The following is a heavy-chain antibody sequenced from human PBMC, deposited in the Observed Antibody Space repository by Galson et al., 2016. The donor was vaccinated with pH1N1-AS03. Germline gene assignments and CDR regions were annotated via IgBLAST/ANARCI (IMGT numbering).Heavy chain of an antibody. D-gene: IGHD7-27*01. V-gene: IGHV3-74*03. J-gene: IGHJ4*02. CDR3: VRDYWGLDY. Sequence: SLRLSCAASGFTFRNYWMYWVRQAPGKGLVWVSQINSDGTSSTYADSVKGRFTISRDNAKNKVYLQMNSLRAEDTAVYYCVRDYWGLDYWGQGTLVTVSS. CDR1: GFTFRNYW. CDR2: INSDGTSS.